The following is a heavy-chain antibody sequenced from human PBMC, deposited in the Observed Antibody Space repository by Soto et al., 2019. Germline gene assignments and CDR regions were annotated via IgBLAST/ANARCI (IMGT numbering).Heavy chain of an antibody. D-gene: IGHD3-3*01. V-gene: IGHV4-30-4*01. CDR1: GGSISSGDYY. Sequence: PSETLSLTCTVSGGSISSGDYYWSWIRQPPGKGLEWIGYIYYSGSTYYNPSLKSRVTISVDTSKNQFSLKLSSVTAADTAVYYCARDSPTPVDIIPGARGGWFAPWGQGTLVTVSS. CDR2: IYYSGST. CDR3: ARDSPTPVDIIPGARGGWFAP. J-gene: IGHJ5*02.